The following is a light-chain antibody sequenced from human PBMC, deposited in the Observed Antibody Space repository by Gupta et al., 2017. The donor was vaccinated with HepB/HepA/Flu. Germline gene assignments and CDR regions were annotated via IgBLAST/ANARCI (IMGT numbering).Light chain of an antibody. CDR2: DAS. CDR3: QQRSDWPLFT. CDR1: QSVGTY. J-gene: IGKJ3*01. Sequence: EIVLTQSPATLSLSPGERATLSCRATQSVGTYLAWYQHKPGQAPRLLIYDASNRATGIPARFSGSGYGTDFTLTISSRESEDFAVYYCQQRSDWPLFTFGHGTRVDIK. V-gene: IGKV3-11*01.